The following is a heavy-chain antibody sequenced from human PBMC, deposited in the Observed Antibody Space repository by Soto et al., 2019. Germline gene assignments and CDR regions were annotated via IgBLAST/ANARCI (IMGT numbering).Heavy chain of an antibody. CDR3: ARGRADRGCYFDS. CDR1: GFTFSGYP. V-gene: IGHV3-48*01. CDR2: ISASSGTI. Sequence: EVQLVESGGGLVQPGGSLRLSCAPSGFTFSGYPMNWVRQAPGRGLEWVSYISASSGTIYYADSVKGRFTGSRDNAKNSLFLQMNSLRADDTAVYYCARGRADRGCYFDSWGQGALVTVSS. D-gene: IGHD3-10*01. J-gene: IGHJ4*02.